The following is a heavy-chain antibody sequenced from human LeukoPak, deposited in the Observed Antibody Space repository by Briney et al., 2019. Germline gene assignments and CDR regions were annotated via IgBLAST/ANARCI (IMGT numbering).Heavy chain of an antibody. J-gene: IGHJ6*03. CDR2: ISSNGGST. CDR1: GFTFSSYA. D-gene: IGHD5-12*01. Sequence: GGSLRLSCAASGFTFSSYAMHWVRQAPGKGLEYVSAISSNGGSTYYANSVKGRFTISRDNSKNTLYLQMNSLRAEDTAVYYCARAKGGYGTNHYYYMDVWGKGTTVTISS. CDR3: ARAKGGYGTNHYYYMDV. V-gene: IGHV3-64*01.